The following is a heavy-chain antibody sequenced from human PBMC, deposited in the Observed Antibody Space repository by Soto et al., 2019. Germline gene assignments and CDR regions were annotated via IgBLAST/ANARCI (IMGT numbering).Heavy chain of an antibody. V-gene: IGHV3-30*18. CDR2: ISYDGSNK. D-gene: IGHD3-3*01. Sequence: GGSLRLSCASSGFSFSTYGMHWVRQAPGKGLEWVAVISYDGSNKYYADSVKGRFTISRDNSKNTLYLQMNSLRAEDTAVYYCAKDTDNKDYDFWSGSPGVESGMDVWGQGTTVTVSS. CDR1: GFSFSTYG. J-gene: IGHJ6*02. CDR3: AKDTDNKDYDFWSGSPGVESGMDV.